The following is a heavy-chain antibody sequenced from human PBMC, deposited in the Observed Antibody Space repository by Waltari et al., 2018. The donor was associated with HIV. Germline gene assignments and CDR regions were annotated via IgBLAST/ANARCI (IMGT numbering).Heavy chain of an antibody. CDR3: ARDSGRGRAFDF. D-gene: IGHD6-25*01. CDR2: INTNTGKP. V-gene: IGHV7-4-1*02. J-gene: IGHJ3*01. Sequence: QVQLVQSGSELKKPGASVKVSCEASGYTFSSQSINWVRQAPGQGLEWMGWINTNTGKPMYAQGFTVLFVFSLDTSVSTSYLQIISLKADDTAVYYCARDSGRGRAFDFWGQGTTVTVS. CDR1: GYTFSSQS.